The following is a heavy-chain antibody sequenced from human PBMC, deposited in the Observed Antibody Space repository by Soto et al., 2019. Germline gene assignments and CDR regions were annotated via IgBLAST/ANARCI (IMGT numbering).Heavy chain of an antibody. Sequence: ASVKVSCKASGYTFTSYGISWVRQAPGQGLEKMGWISAYNGNTNYAQKLQGRVTMTTDTSTSTAYMELRSLRSYDTAVYYCARDSKVVDFDYWGQGTLVTVSS. V-gene: IGHV1-18*01. J-gene: IGHJ4*02. CDR1: GYTFTSYG. CDR3: ARDSKVVDFDY. CDR2: ISAYNGNT. D-gene: IGHD2-15*01.